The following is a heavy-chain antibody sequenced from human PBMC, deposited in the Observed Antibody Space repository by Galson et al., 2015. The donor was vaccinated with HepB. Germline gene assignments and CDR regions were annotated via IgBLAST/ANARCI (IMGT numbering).Heavy chain of an antibody. CDR1: GFTFSSYD. Sequence: SLRLSCAASGFTFSSYDMHWLRQATGKGLEWVSTINTAGDTYYPDSVKGRFTISRENAKNSLYLQMNSLRAGDTAVYFCVAVGGKNGWYAFDIWGQGTMVTVSS. V-gene: IGHV3-13*01. CDR2: INTAGDT. J-gene: IGHJ3*02. D-gene: IGHD3-16*01. CDR3: VAVGGKNGWYAFDI.